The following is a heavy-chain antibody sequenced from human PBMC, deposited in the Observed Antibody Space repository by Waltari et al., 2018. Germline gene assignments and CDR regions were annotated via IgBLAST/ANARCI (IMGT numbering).Heavy chain of an antibody. V-gene: IGHV4-34*01. CDR3: ARGGDYGGNSLDY. Sequence: QVQLQQWGAGLLKPSETLSLTCAVYGGSFSGYYWSWIRQPPGKGLEWIGEINHSGRTNYNPSLKSRVTISVDTSKNQFSLNLSSVTAADTAVYYCARGGDYGGNSLDYWGQGTLVTVSS. D-gene: IGHD2-21*02. CDR2: INHSGRT. J-gene: IGHJ4*02. CDR1: GGSFSGYY.